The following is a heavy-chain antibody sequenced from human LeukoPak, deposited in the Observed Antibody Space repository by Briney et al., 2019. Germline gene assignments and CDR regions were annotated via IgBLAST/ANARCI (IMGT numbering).Heavy chain of an antibody. CDR2: IKSKTDGGTT. D-gene: IGHD1-26*01. V-gene: IGHV3-15*01. CDR3: TRIIKSGSFDY. J-gene: IGHJ4*02. Sequence: GGSLRLSCAASGFTFSNAWMSWVRQAPGKGLEWVGRIKSKTDGGTTDYAAPVKGRFTISRDDSENTLYLQMNSLKIEDTAVYYCTRIIKSGSFDYWGQGVLVTVSS. CDR1: GFTFSNAW.